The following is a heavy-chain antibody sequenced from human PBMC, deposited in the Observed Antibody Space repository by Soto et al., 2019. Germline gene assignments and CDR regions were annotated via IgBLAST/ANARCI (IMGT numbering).Heavy chain of an antibody. J-gene: IGHJ4*02. D-gene: IGHD3-16*01. CDR3: ARVYTFNYDGYFDF. Sequence: QVQLQESGPGLVKPSQTLSLTCTVSGGSISSGGYYWSWIRQHPGKGLEWIGYIFYTGSTLYNPSLKSRVTISIDTSKKQFPLKLNSVTAADTAVYYCARVYTFNYDGYFDFWGQGTLVTVSS. V-gene: IGHV4-31*03. CDR2: IFYTGST. CDR1: GGSISSGGYY.